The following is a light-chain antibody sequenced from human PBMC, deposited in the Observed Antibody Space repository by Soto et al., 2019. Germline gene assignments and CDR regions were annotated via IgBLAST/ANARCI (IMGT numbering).Light chain of an antibody. Sequence: QSVLTQPASVSGSPGQSITISCTGTSSDVGTYNLVSWYQHHPGKAPKLMIYEGSKRPSGVSHRFSGSKSGNTASLTISGLQAEDEADYYCCSYAGSSTYVFGTGTKLTVL. CDR1: SSDVGTYNL. CDR2: EGS. V-gene: IGLV2-23*01. J-gene: IGLJ1*01. CDR3: CSYAGSSTYV.